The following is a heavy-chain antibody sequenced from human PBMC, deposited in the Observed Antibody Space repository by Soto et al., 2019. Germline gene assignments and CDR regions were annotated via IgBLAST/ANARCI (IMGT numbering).Heavy chain of an antibody. CDR2: ICYSGST. V-gene: IGHV4-59*01. J-gene: IGHJ3*02. Sequence: SDTLSLDSTFSCGSTRSYYWSCIRQPPGNGLEWIGHICYSGSTNYNPSLKSRVTISVDTSKNQFSLKLSSVTAADTAVYYCASSSRTIGGDAFDIWGQGTMVTVSS. CDR1: CGSTRSYY. CDR3: ASSSRTIGGDAFDI.